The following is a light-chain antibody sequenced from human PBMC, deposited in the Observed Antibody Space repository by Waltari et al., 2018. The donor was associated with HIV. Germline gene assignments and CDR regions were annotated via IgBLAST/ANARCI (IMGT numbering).Light chain of an antibody. V-gene: IGKV1-5*03. J-gene: IGKJ2*01. CDR3: QQYNKFPIT. CDR1: QNVGNW. Sequence: DVQMTQSPSTLSASIGDRVSITCRASQNVGNWLAWYQQKPGKAPSLLISKASTLQIGVPTNFSGSGSGTHFTLTISGLRPGDFATYYCQQYNKFPITFGQGTKL. CDR2: KAS.